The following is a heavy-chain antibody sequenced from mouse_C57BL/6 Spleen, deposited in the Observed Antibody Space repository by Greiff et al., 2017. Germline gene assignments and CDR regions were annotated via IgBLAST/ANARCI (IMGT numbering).Heavy chain of an antibody. Sequence: VQLQQSGPELVKPGASVKISCKASGYTFTDYYMNWVKQSHGKSLEWIGDINPNNGGTSYNQKFKGKATLTVDKSSSTAYMELRSLTSEDSAVYYCARPFYYGNYDWFAYWGQGTLVTVSA. CDR1: GYTFTDYY. D-gene: IGHD2-1*01. V-gene: IGHV1-26*01. CDR3: ARPFYYGNYDWFAY. J-gene: IGHJ3*01. CDR2: INPNNGGT.